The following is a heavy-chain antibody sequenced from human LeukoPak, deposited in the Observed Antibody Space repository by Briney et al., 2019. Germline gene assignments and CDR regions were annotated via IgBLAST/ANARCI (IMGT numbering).Heavy chain of an antibody. CDR3: ARLGDSSGAPVY. CDR2: IIPILGIA. D-gene: IGHD3-22*01. J-gene: IGHJ4*02. V-gene: IGHV1-69*04. CDR1: GGTFSSYA. Sequence: SVKVSCKASGGTFSSYAISWVRQAPGQGLEWMGRIIPILGIANYAQKFQGRVTITADKSTSTAYMELSSLRSEDTAVYYCARLGDSSGAPVYWGQGTLVTVSS.